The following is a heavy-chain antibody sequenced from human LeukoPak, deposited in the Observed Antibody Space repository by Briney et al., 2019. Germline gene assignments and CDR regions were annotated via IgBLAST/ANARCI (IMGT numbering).Heavy chain of an antibody. CDR3: AKGALQGSYGVSLSGY. V-gene: IGHV3-23*01. Sequence: GGSLRLSCAASGFTVSSNYMSWVRQAPGKGLEWVSAISGSGGSTYYADSVKGRFTISRDNSKNTLYLQMNSLRAEDTAVYYCAKGALQGSYGVSLSGYWGQGTLVTVSS. CDR1: GFTVSSNY. J-gene: IGHJ4*02. D-gene: IGHD1-26*01. CDR2: ISGSGGST.